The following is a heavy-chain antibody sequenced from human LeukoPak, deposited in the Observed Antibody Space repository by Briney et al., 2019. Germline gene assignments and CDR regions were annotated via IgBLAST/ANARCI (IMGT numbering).Heavy chain of an antibody. CDR1: GYTLTELS. V-gene: IGHV1-24*01. J-gene: IGHJ4*02. Sequence: ASVKVSCKVSGYTLTELSMHWVRQAPGKGLEWMGGFDPEDGETIYAQKFQGRVTMTEDTSTDTAYMELSSLRSEDTAVYYCATGHSGSYMVGTFDYWGQGTLVTVSS. CDR2: FDPEDGET. D-gene: IGHD1-26*01. CDR3: ATGHSGSYMVGTFDY.